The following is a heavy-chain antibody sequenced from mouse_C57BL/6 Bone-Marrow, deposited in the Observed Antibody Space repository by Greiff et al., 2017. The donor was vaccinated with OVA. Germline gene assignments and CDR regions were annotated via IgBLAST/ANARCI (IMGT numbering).Heavy chain of an antibody. CDR3: TRPDSSGYYAMED. Sequence: EVKLMESGEGLVKPGGSLKLSCAASGFTFSSYAMSWVRQTPEKRLEWVAYISSGGDYTYYADTVKGRFTISRDNARNTLYLQMSSLKSEDTAMYYCTRPDSSGYYAMEDWGQGTSVTVSS. D-gene: IGHD3-2*02. V-gene: IGHV5-9-1*02. CDR2: ISSGGDYT. J-gene: IGHJ4*01. CDR1: GFTFSSYA.